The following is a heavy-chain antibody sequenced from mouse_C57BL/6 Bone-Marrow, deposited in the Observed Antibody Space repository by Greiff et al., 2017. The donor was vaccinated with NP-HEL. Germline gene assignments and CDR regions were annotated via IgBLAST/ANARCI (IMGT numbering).Heavy chain of an antibody. D-gene: IGHD1-1*02. CDR3: ARTLMGKKGSCFAY. V-gene: IGHV1-80*01. J-gene: IGHJ3*01. Sequence: VQLQESGAELVKPGASVKISCKASGYAFSSYWMNWVKQRPGKGLEWIGQIYPGDGDTNYNGKFKGKATLTADKSSSTAYMQLSSLTSEDSAVYFCARTLMGKKGSCFAYWGQGTLVTVSA. CDR2: IYPGDGDT. CDR1: GYAFSSYW.